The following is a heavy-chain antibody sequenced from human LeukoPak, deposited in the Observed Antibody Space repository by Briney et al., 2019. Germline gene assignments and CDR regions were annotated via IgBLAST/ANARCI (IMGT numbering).Heavy chain of an antibody. V-gene: IGHV3-21*01. Sequence: SXRLXCAASGFTFSSXSMNWVRQAPGXGLEWVSSISSSSSYIYYADSVKGRFTISRDNAKNSLYLQMNSLRAEDTAVYYCAINLQYSSSWLDAFDIWGQGAMVTVSS. CDR1: GFTFSSXS. D-gene: IGHD6-13*01. J-gene: IGHJ3*02. CDR3: AINLQYSSSWLDAFDI. CDR2: ISSSSSYI.